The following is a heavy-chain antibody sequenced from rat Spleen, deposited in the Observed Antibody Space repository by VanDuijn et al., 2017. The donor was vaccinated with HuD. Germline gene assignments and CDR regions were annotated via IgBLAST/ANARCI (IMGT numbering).Heavy chain of an antibody. J-gene: IGHJ2*01. CDR2: ITFDGSGT. CDR3: ARRTYYDC. Sequence: EVQLVESGGGLVQPGRSLKLSCAASGFTFSNYGMAWVRQAPAKGLEWVATITFDGSGTYYRDSVKGRFTISRDNAKSTLYLQMDSLRSEDTATYYCARRTYYDCWGQGVMVTVSS. V-gene: IGHV5-29*01. CDR1: GFTFSNYG.